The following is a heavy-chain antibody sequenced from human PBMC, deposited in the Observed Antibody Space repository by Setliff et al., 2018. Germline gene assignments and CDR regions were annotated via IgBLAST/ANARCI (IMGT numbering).Heavy chain of an antibody. D-gene: IGHD3-3*01. CDR3: ASDGQGNYNFWSGSYYYYGMDV. CDR2: IIPIFGTA. V-gene: IGHV1-69*05. J-gene: IGHJ6*02. CDR1: GGTFSSYA. Sequence: SVKVSCKASGGTFSSYAISWVRQAPGQGPEWMGGIIPIFGTANYAQKFQGRVTMTTDTSTSTAYMELRSLRSDDTAVYYCASDGQGNYNFWSGSYYYYGMDVWGQGTTVTVSS.